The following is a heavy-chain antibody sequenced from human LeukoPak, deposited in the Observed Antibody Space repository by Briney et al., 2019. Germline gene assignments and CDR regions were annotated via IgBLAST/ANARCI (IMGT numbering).Heavy chain of an antibody. J-gene: IGHJ4*02. CDR1: GFTFSSYT. V-gene: IGHV3-21*01. CDR3: ARGQKYRSGYTVTELGSGYFDY. Sequence: GGSLRLSCAASGFTFSSYTMNWVRQAPGKGLEWVSSFSSPSTYIYYADSVKGRFTISRDNANNSLYLQMNSLRAEDTAVYYCARGQKYRSGYTVTELGSGYFDYWGQGPLVTVSS. D-gene: IGHD5-18*01. CDR2: FSSPSTYI.